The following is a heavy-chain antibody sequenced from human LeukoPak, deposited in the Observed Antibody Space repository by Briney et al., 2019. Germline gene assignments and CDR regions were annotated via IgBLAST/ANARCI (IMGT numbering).Heavy chain of an antibody. J-gene: IGHJ4*02. CDR3: AKGSTYGSGSYLDY. D-gene: IGHD3-10*01. CDR2: ISWNSGSI. CDR1: GFTFDDYA. Sequence: PGGSLRLSCAASGFTFDDYAMHWARQAPGKGLGWVSGISWNSGSIGYADSVKGRFTISRDNAKNSLYLQMNSLRAEDTALYYCAKGSTYGSGSYLDYWGQGTLVTVSS. V-gene: IGHV3-9*01.